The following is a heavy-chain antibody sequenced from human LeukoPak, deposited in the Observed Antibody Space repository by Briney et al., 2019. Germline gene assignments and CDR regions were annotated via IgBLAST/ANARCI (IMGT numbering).Heavy chain of an antibody. D-gene: IGHD2-21*02. J-gene: IGHJ4*02. CDR1: GFTLGTYW. Sequence: GGSLRLSCAASGFTLGTYWMSWVRQAPGKGLEWVANIKYDGSDKYYVDSVKGRFTISRDNAKNSLYLQMNSLRAEDTAVYYCARDFSVVTVDYWGQGTLVTVSS. CDR3: ARDFSVVTVDY. CDR2: IKYDGSDK. V-gene: IGHV3-7*05.